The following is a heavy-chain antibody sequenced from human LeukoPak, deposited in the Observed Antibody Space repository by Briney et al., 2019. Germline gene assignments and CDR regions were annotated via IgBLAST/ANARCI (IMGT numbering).Heavy chain of an antibody. V-gene: IGHV3-48*03. Sequence: GGSLRLSCAASGFTFSSYEMNWVRQGPGKGLEWFSYISSGGGTIYYADFVKGRFTISRDNAKNSLYLQMNSLRAEDTAVYYCVRDLDYWGQGTLVTVSS. J-gene: IGHJ4*02. CDR2: ISSGGGTI. CDR1: GFTFSSYE. CDR3: VRDLDY.